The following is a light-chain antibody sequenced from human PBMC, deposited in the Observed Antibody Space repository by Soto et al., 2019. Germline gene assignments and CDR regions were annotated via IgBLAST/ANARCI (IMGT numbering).Light chain of an antibody. V-gene: IGKV3-11*01. CDR3: QQRSNWPLT. J-gene: IGKJ3*01. CDR1: QSVSSY. Sequence: EIVLTQSPATLSLSPGERATLSCRASQSVSSYLAWYQQKPGQAPRLLIFDASNRATGIPARFSGSGYGTDFTLTISSLEPEDFAGYYCQQRSNWPLTFGPGPKVDIK. CDR2: DAS.